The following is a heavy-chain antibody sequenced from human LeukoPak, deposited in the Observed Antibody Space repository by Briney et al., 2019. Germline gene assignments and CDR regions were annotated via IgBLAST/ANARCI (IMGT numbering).Heavy chain of an antibody. V-gene: IGHV4-61*01. CDR1: GVSFSSSSYY. J-gene: IGHJ3*02. Sequence: SETLSLTCTVSGVSFSSSSYYWSWIRQPPGKGLEWIGYIYYSGSTNYNPSFESRVTISLDTSKNQFSLRLSSVTAADTAVYYCASLYYDSSGLAAFDIWGQGTMVTVSS. CDR3: ASLYYDSSGLAAFDI. D-gene: IGHD3-22*01. CDR2: IYYSGST.